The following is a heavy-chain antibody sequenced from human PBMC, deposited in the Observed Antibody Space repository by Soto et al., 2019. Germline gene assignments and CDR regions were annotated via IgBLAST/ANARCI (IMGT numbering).Heavy chain of an antibody. CDR2: IIPVFGTT. J-gene: IGHJ4*02. CDR1: GDTFSGYP. V-gene: IGHV1-69*18. Sequence: QGQLVQSGAELKKPGSSVKVSCKASGDTFSGYPINWVRQAPGEGLEWMGRIIPVFGTTSDAQRFEGRVTFTADESTNTAYMELRGLLSEDTAVYYCARDGGFGELKYWGPGTLVTVSS. D-gene: IGHD3-10*01. CDR3: ARDGGFGELKY.